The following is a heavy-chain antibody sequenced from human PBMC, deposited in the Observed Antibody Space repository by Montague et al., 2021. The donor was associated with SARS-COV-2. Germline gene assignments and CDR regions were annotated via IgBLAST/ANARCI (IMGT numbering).Heavy chain of an antibody. J-gene: IGHJ3*02. CDR1: GGSISSYY. D-gene: IGHD3-9*01. CDR2: IYYSGST. V-gene: IGHV4-59*08. Sequence: SETLSLTCTVSGGSISSYYWSWIRQPPGKGLEWIGYIYYSGSTNXNPSLKSRVTISVDTFKNQFSLKLSSVTAADTAVYYCARTYYDILTGYYNRGAFDIWGQGTMVTVSS. CDR3: ARTYYDILTGYYNRGAFDI.